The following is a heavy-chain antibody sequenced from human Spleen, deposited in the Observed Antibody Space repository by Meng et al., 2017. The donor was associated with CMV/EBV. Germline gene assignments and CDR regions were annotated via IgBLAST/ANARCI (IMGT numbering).Heavy chain of an antibody. CDR1: GGSFSGYY. CDR3: ARGRIAAAGFFDY. Sequence: HVPLPQWGAGLLKPSETLSLTCAVYGGSFSGYYWSWIRQPPGKGLEWIGEINHSGSTNYNPSLKSRVTISVDTSKNQFSLKLSSVTAADTAVYYCARGRIAAAGFFDYWGQGTLVTVSS. CDR2: INHSGST. V-gene: IGHV4-34*01. D-gene: IGHD6-13*01. J-gene: IGHJ4*02.